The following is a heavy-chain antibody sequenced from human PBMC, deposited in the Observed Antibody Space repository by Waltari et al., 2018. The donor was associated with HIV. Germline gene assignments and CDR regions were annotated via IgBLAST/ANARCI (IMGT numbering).Heavy chain of an antibody. CDR3: ARGGGRLPRDV. CDR1: GYTFTGYY. D-gene: IGHD3-16*01. V-gene: IGHV1-2*02. CDR2: INPNRGGT. J-gene: IGHJ6*02. Sequence: QVQLVQSGTEVKKPGASVKVSCKASGYTFTGYYMHWVRQAPGQGLEWMGWINPNRGGTNYAQKFQGRVTMTRDTSISTAYMELSRLRSDDTAVYYCARGGGRLPRDVWGQGTTVTVSS.